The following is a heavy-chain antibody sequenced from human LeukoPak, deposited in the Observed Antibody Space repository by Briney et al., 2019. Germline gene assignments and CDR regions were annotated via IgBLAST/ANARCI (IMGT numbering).Heavy chain of an antibody. V-gene: IGHV4-34*01. D-gene: IGHD2-21*01. CDR2: INHSGST. CDR1: GESFSGYY. Sequence: SETLSLTCAVYGESFSGYYWSWIRQPPGKGLEWIGEINHSGSTKYNPSLKGRVTISVDTSKNQFSLKLTSVTAADTAVYYCARPLSVVVLAIAYWGQGTLVTVSS. J-gene: IGHJ4*02. CDR3: ARPLSVVVLAIAY.